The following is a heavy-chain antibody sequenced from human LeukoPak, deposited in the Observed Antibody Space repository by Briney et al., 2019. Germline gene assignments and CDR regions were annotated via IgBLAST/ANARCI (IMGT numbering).Heavy chain of an antibody. Sequence: ASVKVSCKASGYTFTTYDINWVRQATGQGLEWMGWMNPNSGCTGYAQKFQGRVTITRDTSISTAYMELSSLRSEDTAVYYCARVAGSIDYWGQGTLVTVSS. D-gene: IGHD6-19*01. J-gene: IGHJ4*02. CDR1: GYTFTTYD. CDR2: MNPNSGCT. CDR3: ARVAGSIDY. V-gene: IGHV1-8*03.